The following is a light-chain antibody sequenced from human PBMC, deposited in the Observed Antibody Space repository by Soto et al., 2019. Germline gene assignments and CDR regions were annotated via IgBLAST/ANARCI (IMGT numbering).Light chain of an antibody. CDR2: SNN. CDR3: GSWDSSLSAYV. CDR1: SSSIGNNI. V-gene: IGLV1-44*01. Sequence: QSVLTQPPSASGTPGQSVTISCSGSSSSIGNNIVNWYQQLPGTAPKLLIYSNNQRPSGVPDRFSGSKSGTTASLAISGLQTGDEADYYCGSWDSSLSAYVFGTGTKV. J-gene: IGLJ1*01.